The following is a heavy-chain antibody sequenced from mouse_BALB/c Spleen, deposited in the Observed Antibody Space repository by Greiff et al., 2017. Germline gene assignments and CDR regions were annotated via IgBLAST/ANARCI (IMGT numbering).Heavy chain of an antibody. J-gene: IGHJ2*01. Sequence: EVQRVESGTVLARPGASVKMSCKASGYSFTSYWMHWVKQRPGQGLEWIGAIYPGNSDTSYNQKFKGKAKLTAVTSASTAYMELSSLTNEDSAVYYCTRRPYYGSRYFDYWGQGTTLTVSS. CDR3: TRRPYYGSRYFDY. CDR1: GYSFTSYW. D-gene: IGHD1-1*01. CDR2: IYPGNSDT. V-gene: IGHV1-5*01.